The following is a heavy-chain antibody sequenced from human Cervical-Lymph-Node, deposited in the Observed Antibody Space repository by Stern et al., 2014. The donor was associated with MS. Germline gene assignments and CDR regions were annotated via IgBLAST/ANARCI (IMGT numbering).Heavy chain of an antibody. CDR1: GYSFTNSW. J-gene: IGHJ4*02. CDR3: ARQGCATTSCHTIDS. Sequence: EVQLVESGAEVKKPGQSLKISCKGSGYSFTNSWIGWVRQMPGKGLELMGIISPVDSETRYRPTFQGQVTLPAAKSTNTAYVQWTSLEASDTAMYYCARQGCATTSCHTIDSWGQGTLITVSS. CDR2: ISPVDSET. D-gene: IGHD2-2*02. V-gene: IGHV5-51*01.